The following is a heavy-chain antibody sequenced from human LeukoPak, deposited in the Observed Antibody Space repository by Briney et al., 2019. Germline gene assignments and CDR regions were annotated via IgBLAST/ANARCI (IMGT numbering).Heavy chain of an antibody. D-gene: IGHD3-10*01. J-gene: IGHJ5*02. CDR1: GNSFTTYW. Sequence: GESLKISCKFSGNSFTTYWIVWVRQMPGKGLEWMGIIYPGDSETRYSPSFQGQVTISADRSITTAYLQWTSLKASDTAMYYCATLPMLRGFRWFDPWGQGTLVPVSS. CDR2: IYPGDSET. V-gene: IGHV5-51*01. CDR3: ATLPMLRGFRWFDP.